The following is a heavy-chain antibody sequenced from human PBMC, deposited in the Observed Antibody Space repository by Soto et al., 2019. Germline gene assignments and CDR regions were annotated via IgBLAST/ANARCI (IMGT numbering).Heavy chain of an antibody. CDR3: ARDPSPDFWSGYYDY. CDR1: GYTFKDYF. V-gene: IGHV1-2*02. CDR2: INPNNGGT. J-gene: IGHJ4*02. D-gene: IGHD3-3*01. Sequence: HLVQSGAEVKQPGASVKVSCKASGYTFKDYFLHWVRQAPGQGLEWMGWINPNNGGTDYAQKFQGRVTMTTDTSISTAYMEVSGLRSGDTAVYYCARDPSPDFWSGYYDYWGQGPLITVSS.